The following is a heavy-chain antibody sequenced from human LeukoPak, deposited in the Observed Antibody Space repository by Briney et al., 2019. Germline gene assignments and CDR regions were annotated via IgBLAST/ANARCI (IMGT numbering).Heavy chain of an antibody. D-gene: IGHD3-10*01. V-gene: IGHV3-7*01. CDR3: ARVGDYYGSGSYYYYMDV. CDR2: IKQDGSEK. CDR1: GFTFSSYA. J-gene: IGHJ6*03. Sequence: GGSLRLSCAASGFTFSSYAVHWVRQAPGKGLEWVANIKQDGSEKYVDSVKGRFTISRDNAKNSLYLQMNSLRAEDTAVYYCARVGDYYGSGSYYYYMDVWGKGTTVTVSS.